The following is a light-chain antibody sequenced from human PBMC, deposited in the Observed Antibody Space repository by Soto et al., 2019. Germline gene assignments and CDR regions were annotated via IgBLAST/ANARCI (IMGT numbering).Light chain of an antibody. V-gene: IGKV3-15*01. CDR2: GAS. Sequence: IVMTQSPATLSVSRGERATLSCRASQTIDNKLAWYQQRPGQAPRLLIYGASIRATGIPARFSGSGSGTEFTLTISGLQSEDFGVCYCQQYKDWRTFGQGTKVDIK. CDR1: QTIDNK. CDR3: QQYKDWRT. J-gene: IGKJ1*01.